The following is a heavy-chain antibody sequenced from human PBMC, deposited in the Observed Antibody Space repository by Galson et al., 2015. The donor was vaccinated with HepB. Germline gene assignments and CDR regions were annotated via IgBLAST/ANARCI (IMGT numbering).Heavy chain of an antibody. CDR3: ARAGAGGVEMATITFDDAFDI. D-gene: IGHD5-24*01. V-gene: IGHV5-51*03. Sequence: QSGAEVKKPGESLKISCKGSGYSFTSYWIGWVRQMPGKGLEWMGIIYPGDSDTRYSPSFQGQVTISADKSISTAYLQWSSLKASDTAMYYCARAGAGGVEMATITFDDAFDIWGQGTMVTVSS. CDR2: IYPGDSDT. J-gene: IGHJ3*02. CDR1: GYSFTSYW.